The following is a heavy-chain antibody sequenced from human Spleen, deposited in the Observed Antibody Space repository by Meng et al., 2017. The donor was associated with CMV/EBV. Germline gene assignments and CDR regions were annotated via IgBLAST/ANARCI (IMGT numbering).Heavy chain of an antibody. D-gene: IGHD1-26*01. V-gene: IGHV3-11*04. CDR3: AEVGATSDAFDI. Sequence: GESLKISCAASGLTVSTNYMSWVRKAPGKGLEWVSYISSSGSTIYYADSVKGRFTISRDNAKNSLYLQMNSLRAEDTAVYYCAEVGATSDAFDIWGQGTMVTVSS. CDR2: ISSSGSTI. CDR1: GLTVSTNY. J-gene: IGHJ3*02.